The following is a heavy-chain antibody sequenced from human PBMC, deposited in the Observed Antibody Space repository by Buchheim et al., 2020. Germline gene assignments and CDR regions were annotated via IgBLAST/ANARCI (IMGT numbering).Heavy chain of an antibody. CDR1: GFTFSSYA. Sequence: EVQLLESGGGLVQPGGSLRLSCAASGFTFSSYAMSWVRQAPGKGLEWVSAISGSGGSTYYADSVKGRFTISRDNSKNTLYLQMNSLRAEDTAVYYCAKDSGNYYDSSGYYYFFWDYYFDYWGQGTL. D-gene: IGHD3-22*01. J-gene: IGHJ4*02. V-gene: IGHV3-23*01. CDR2: ISGSGGST. CDR3: AKDSGNYYDSSGYYYFFWDYYFDY.